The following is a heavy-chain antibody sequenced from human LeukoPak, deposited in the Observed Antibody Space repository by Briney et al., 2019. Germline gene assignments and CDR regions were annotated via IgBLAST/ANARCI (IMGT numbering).Heavy chain of an antibody. Sequence: PSETLSLTCTVSGGSISSYYWSWIRQPPGKGLEWIGYIYYSGSTNYNPSLKSRVTISVDTSKNQFSLKLSSVTAADTAVYYCARRGYYGSGSHRYYYMDVWGKGTTVTISS. CDR2: IYYSGST. CDR1: GGSISSYY. J-gene: IGHJ6*03. CDR3: ARRGYYGSGSHRYYYMDV. D-gene: IGHD3-10*01. V-gene: IGHV4-59*01.